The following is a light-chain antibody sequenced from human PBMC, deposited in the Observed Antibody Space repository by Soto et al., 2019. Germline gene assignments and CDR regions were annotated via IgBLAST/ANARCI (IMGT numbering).Light chain of an antibody. V-gene: IGLV7-43*01. J-gene: IGLJ2*01. Sequence: QAVVTQESSLTVSPGGTVTLTCSSSTGEVTSAYFPSWFQQRPGQATRPLIYSTTNRHSGTPARFSGSLLGGKAALTLSDVQPEDEAVYYCLLYYGYPLGLFGGGTKLTVL. CDR2: STT. CDR3: LLYYGYPLGL. CDR1: TGEVTSAYF.